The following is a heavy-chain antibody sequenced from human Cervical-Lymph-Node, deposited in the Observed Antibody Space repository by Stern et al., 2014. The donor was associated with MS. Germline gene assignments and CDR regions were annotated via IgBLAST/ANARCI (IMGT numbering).Heavy chain of an antibody. CDR1: GFTFGRHS. CDR2: ISYDGSSQ. CDR3: ARPAAARYFDY. V-gene: IGHV3-30-3*01. Sequence: QVQLVESGGGVVQPGRSLRLSCATSGFTFGRHSMHWVRQVPGKGLAWVAIISYDGSSQHYADSAKGRFTISRDNSNNTLYLQMNSLRIEDTAMYYCARPAAARYFDYWGQGIQVTVSS. J-gene: IGHJ4*02. D-gene: IGHD6-25*01.